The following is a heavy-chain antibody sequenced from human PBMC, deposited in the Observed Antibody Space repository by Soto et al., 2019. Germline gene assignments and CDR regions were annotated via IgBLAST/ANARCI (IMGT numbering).Heavy chain of an antibody. J-gene: IGHJ4*02. CDR1: GFAFSSYA. CDR2: VSGSSRTI. D-gene: IGHD3-10*01. CDR3: ARDQFGSGSSSNV. Sequence: GGSLRLSCAASGFAFSSYAMSWVRQAPGKGLEWVSVVSGSSRTIYYADSVKGRFTVSRDNSKNTLYLQMSSLRAADTAVYYCARDQFGSGSSSNVWGQGTLVTVSS. V-gene: IGHV3-23*01.